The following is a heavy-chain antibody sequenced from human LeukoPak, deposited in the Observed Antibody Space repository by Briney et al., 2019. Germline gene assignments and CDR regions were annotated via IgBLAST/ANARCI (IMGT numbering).Heavy chain of an antibody. CDR1: GGSFSGYN. J-gene: IGHJ3*02. CDR2: INLIVGT. CDR3: ARGDPPGLYLYESSCAHDAFYI. V-gene: IGHV4-34*01. D-gene: IGHD3-22*01. Sequence: SQTLSLTCAVHGGSFSGYNWSWIRQPPGKGLEWIGEINLIVGTNYNPSLKSRITISVDTSKNQFSLKLSSVTAADTAVYYCARGDPPGLYLYESSCAHDAFYIWGQGTMVTVSS.